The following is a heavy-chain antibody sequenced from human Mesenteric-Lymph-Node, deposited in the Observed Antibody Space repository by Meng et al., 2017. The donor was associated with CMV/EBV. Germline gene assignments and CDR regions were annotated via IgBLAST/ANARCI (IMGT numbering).Heavy chain of an antibody. J-gene: IGHJ5*02. Sequence: SETLSLTCSLSGGSVGSISYYWGWTRQPPGKGLEWIGSIYYSGTTYYNPSLKSQVTISVDTSKNQFSLKLTSVTAADTAVYYCETYSSSYFSLSTWGQGALVTVSS. CDR2: IYYSGTT. CDR1: GGSVGSISYY. CDR3: ETYSSSYFSLST. D-gene: IGHD6-13*01. V-gene: IGHV4-39*01.